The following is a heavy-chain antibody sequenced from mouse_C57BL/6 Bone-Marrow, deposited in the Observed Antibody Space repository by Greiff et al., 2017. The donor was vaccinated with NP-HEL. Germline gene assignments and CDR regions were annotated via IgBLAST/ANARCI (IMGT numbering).Heavy chain of an antibody. Sequence: EVKLVESGGGLVKPGGSLKLSCAASGFTFSSYAMSWVRQTPEKRLEWVATISDGGSYTYYPDNVKGRFTISRDNAKNNLYLQMSHLKSEDTAMYYCARAFYGNYVYWYFDVWGTGTTVTVSS. D-gene: IGHD2-1*01. CDR2: ISDGGSYT. CDR3: ARAFYGNYVYWYFDV. V-gene: IGHV5-4*03. CDR1: GFTFSSYA. J-gene: IGHJ1*03.